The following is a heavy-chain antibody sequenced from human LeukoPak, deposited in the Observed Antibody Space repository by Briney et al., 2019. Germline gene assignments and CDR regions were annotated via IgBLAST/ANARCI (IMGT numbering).Heavy chain of an antibody. J-gene: IGHJ6*03. V-gene: IGHV3-23*01. Sequence: GGSLRLSCAASGLTLSNYAMIWVRQAPGKGLEWVSSISASGGTTYYADSVKGRFTISRDNPKNALYLQMSSLSAEDTAIYYCAKDSKRYPLDYYMDVWGKGTTVTVSS. CDR1: GLTLSNYA. CDR3: AKDSKRYPLDYYMDV. CDR2: ISASGGTT. D-gene: IGHD1-14*01.